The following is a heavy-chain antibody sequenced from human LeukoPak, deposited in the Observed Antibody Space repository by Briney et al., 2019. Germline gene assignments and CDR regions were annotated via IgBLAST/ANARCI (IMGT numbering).Heavy chain of an antibody. J-gene: IGHJ3*02. Sequence: GGSLRLSCAASGFTFSSYGMSWVRQAPGKGLEWVSAVTSGRSTYYADSVKGRFTVSRDNSKNTLYLQMNSLRAEDTAVSYCARDAGVDAFDIWGQGTMVTVSS. CDR1: GFTFSSYG. D-gene: IGHD1-14*01. CDR2: VTSGRST. V-gene: IGHV3-23*01. CDR3: ARDAGVDAFDI.